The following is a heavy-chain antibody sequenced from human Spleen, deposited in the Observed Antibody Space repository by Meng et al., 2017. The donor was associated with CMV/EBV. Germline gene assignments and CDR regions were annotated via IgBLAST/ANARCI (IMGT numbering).Heavy chain of an antibody. CDR3: AREVRITRSRIQNSGYERFDP. CDR1: GYTFTGYY. CDR2: INPNSGGT. J-gene: IGHJ5*02. Sequence: ASVKVSCKASGYTFTGYYMHWVRQAPGQGLEWMGWINPNSGGTNSAQKFQGRVTMTRDTSISTAYMELSRLRSDDTAVYYCAREVRITRSRIQNSGYERFDPWGQGTLVTVSS. D-gene: IGHD5-12*01. V-gene: IGHV1-2*02.